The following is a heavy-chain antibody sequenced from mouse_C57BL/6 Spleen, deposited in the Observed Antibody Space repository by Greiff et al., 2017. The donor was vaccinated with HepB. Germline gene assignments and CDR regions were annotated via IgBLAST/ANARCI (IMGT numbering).Heavy chain of an antibody. V-gene: IGHV5-17*01. CDR2: ISSGSSTI. Sequence: EVQRVESGGGLVKPGGSLKLSCAASGFTFSDYGMHWVRQAPEKGLEWVAYISSGSSTIYYADTVKGRFTISRDNAKNTLFLQMTSLRSEDTAMYYCAREASYGSSYYFDYWGQGTTLTVSS. CDR1: GFTFSDYG. D-gene: IGHD1-1*01. J-gene: IGHJ2*01. CDR3: AREASYGSSYYFDY.